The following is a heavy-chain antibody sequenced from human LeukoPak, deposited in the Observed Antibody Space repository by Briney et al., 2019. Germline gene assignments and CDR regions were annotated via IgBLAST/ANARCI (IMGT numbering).Heavy chain of an antibody. Sequence: GESLKISCKASGYSFTTYWIGWVHQMPGKGLEWMGTIYPGGSDTRYSPSFQGQVTISADKSISTAYLQWSSLRASDTAMYYCARHRGLPDFDYWGQGTLVTVSS. D-gene: IGHD1-26*01. CDR3: ARHRGLPDFDY. V-gene: IGHV5-51*07. J-gene: IGHJ4*02. CDR1: GYSFTTYW. CDR2: IYPGGSDT.